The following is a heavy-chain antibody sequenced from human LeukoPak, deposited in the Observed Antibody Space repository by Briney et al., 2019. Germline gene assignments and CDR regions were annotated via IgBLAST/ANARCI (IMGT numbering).Heavy chain of an antibody. J-gene: IGHJ4*02. V-gene: IGHV1-2*07. CDR3: ARGRLYYYNNAYHGTGFDY. D-gene: IGHD3-10*01. CDR1: GYTFTVYY. Sequence: ASVKVSCEASGYTFTVYYMHGVPHAPGQGLECMGWINPNRDGINDNEHKCQGSVTMTRTTSISTAFVEWTGLTSDDRACNFWARGRLYYYNNAYHGTGFDYWGQENLVTVSS. CDR2: INPNRDGI.